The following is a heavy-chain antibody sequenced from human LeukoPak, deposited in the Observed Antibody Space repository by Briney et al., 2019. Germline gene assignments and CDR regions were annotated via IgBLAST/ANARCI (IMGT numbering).Heavy chain of an antibody. CDR1: GGSISSYY. V-gene: IGHV4-59*01. CDR3: ARGGSSSTGFDY. J-gene: IGHJ4*02. CDR2: IYYSGST. D-gene: IGHD6-6*01. Sequence: SETLSLTCTVSGGSISSYYWSWIRQPPGKGLEWIGYIYYSGSTNYNPSLKSRVTISVDTSKNQFSLKLSSVTAADTAVYYCARGGSSSTGFDYWGQGTLVTVSS.